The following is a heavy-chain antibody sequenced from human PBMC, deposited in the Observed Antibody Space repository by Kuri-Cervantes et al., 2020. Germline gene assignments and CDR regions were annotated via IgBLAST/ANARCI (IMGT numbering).Heavy chain of an antibody. Sequence: SETLSLTCTVSGDSIRSSNYYWGWIRQPPGKGLEWIGSIHYSGNTNNNPSLKSRVIISVDTSKNQFSLKLSSVTAADTAVYYCAGFMGRLDVWGKGTTVTVSS. CDR1: GDSIRSSNYY. V-gene: IGHV4-39*07. CDR2: IHYSGNT. CDR3: AGFMGRLDV. J-gene: IGHJ6*04. D-gene: IGHD3-10*01.